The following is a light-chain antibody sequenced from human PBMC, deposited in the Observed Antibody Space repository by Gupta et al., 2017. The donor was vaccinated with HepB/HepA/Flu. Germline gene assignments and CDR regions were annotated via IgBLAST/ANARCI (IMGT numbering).Light chain of an antibody. Sequence: QSALTQPPSVSGSPGQSVTISCTGTGSDVGSYDRVSWYQQSPGTAPKLLIYEVNHRPSGVPNRFSGSKSGNTASLTLSGLQAEDEADYYCSSYTSNITFTVIFGGGTKLTVL. J-gene: IGLJ2*01. V-gene: IGLV2-18*02. CDR2: EVN. CDR1: GSDVGSYDR. CDR3: SSYTSNITFTVI.